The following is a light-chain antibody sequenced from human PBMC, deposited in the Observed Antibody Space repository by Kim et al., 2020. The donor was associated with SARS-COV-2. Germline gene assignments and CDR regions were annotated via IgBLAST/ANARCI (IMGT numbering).Light chain of an antibody. CDR1: QSVSLD. CDR2: AAS. V-gene: IGKV3-15*01. CDR3: QQYNNWWT. Sequence: PVSPGERATLSCRASQSVSLDLAWYQQKPGQAPRLLIYAASSRATGVPARFSGSGSGTEFTLTISSLQSEDFAVYYCQQYNNWWTFGQGTKVDIK. J-gene: IGKJ1*01.